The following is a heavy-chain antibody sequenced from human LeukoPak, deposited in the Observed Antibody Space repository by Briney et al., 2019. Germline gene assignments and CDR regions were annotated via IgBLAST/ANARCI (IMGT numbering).Heavy chain of an antibody. CDR3: ARAARITIFGVVRYYFDY. Sequence: ASVKVSCKASGYTFTGYYMHWVRQAPGQGLEWMGRINHNSGGTNYAQKFQGRVTMTRDTSSSTAYMELSRLRSDDTAVYYCARAARITIFGVVRYYFDYWGPGTLVTVSS. V-gene: IGHV1-2*06. CDR2: INHNSGGT. CDR1: GYTFTGYY. J-gene: IGHJ4*02. D-gene: IGHD3-3*01.